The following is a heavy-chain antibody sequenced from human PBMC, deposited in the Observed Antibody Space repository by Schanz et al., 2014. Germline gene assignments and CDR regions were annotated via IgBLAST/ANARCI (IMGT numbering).Heavy chain of an antibody. CDR1: GFSFMTYW. J-gene: IGHJ4*01. Sequence: EVQLVESGGDLVQPGGSLRLSCAASGFSFMTYWMSWVRQAPGKGLKWVANIKQDGSQIYYEDSVKGRFTISRDNAKNSLYLQLDSLTAEDTAVYYCARAPYPAGHLPDYFDYWGHGTLVAVSS. CDR3: ARAPYPAGHLPDYFDY. CDR2: IKQDGSQI. V-gene: IGHV3-7*01.